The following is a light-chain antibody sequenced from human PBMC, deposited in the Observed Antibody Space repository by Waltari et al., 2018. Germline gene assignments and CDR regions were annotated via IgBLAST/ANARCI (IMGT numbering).Light chain of an antibody. CDR1: QMVGTY. J-gene: IGKJ4*01. CDR3: QQRRNWPLT. CDR2: DAS. V-gene: IGKV3-11*01. Sequence: SCMASQMVGTYLAWYHQRPGQSPRLLIYDASYRATGIPARFSGSGSETDFTLTISSLQPEDFAVYYCQQRRNWPLTFGGGTRVQI.